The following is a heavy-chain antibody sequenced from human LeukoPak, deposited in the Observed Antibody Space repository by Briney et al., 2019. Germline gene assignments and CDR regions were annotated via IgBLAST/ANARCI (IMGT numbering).Heavy chain of an antibody. Sequence: PSETLSLTCSVSGGSINSYWWSWIRQPAGKGLEFIGRIYTTGMTNYNPSLKSRVSMSVDTSKNKFSLELRSVTAADTAVYFCARAGYTISSYRFDYWGQGALVTASS. CDR2: IYTTGMT. D-gene: IGHD3-16*02. CDR1: GGSINSYW. CDR3: ARAGYTISSYRFDY. V-gene: IGHV4-4*07. J-gene: IGHJ4*02.